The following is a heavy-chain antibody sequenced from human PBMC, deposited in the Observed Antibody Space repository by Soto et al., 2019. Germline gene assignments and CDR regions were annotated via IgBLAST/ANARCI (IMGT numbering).Heavy chain of an antibody. CDR2: IVVGSGNT. D-gene: IGHD2-2*01. Sequence: ASVKVSCKASGFTFTSSAMQWVRQARGQRLEWIGWIVVGSGNTNYAQKFQERVTITRDMSTSTAYMELSSLRSEDTAVYYCAALSSTSAQTRAHYYYYYGMDVWGQGTTVTVSS. J-gene: IGHJ6*02. CDR1: GFTFTSSA. V-gene: IGHV1-58*02. CDR3: AALSSTSAQTRAHYYYYYGMDV.